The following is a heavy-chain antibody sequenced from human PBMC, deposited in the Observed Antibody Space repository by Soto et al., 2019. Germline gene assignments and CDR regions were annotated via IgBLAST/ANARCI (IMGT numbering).Heavy chain of an antibody. CDR3: ARDGSSWTRHIEY. D-gene: IGHD6-13*01. CDR1: GFTFRNYG. V-gene: IGHV3-33*01. J-gene: IGHJ4*02. CDR2: IWYEGSNK. Sequence: GGSLRLSCAASGFTFRNYGMHWVRQAPGKGLECVAVIWYEGSNKYYADSVKGRFTISRDNSKNTVYLQMNSLRAEDTGVYYCARDGSSWTRHIEYWGQGTLVTVSS.